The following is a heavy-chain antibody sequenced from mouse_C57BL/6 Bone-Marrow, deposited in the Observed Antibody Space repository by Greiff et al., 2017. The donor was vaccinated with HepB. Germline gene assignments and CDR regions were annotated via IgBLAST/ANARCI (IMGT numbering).Heavy chain of an antibody. J-gene: IGHJ3*01. D-gene: IGHD2-5*01. V-gene: IGHV5-12*01. CDR1: GFTFSDYY. CDR2: ISNGGGST. Sequence: EVQVVESGGGLVQPGGSLKLSCAASGFTFSDYYMYWVRQTPEKRLEWVAYISNGGGSTYYPDTVKGRFTISRDNAKNTLYLQMSRLTSEDTAMYYCARHGTYYSNYVWFAYWGQGTLVTVSA. CDR3: ARHGTYYSNYVWFAY.